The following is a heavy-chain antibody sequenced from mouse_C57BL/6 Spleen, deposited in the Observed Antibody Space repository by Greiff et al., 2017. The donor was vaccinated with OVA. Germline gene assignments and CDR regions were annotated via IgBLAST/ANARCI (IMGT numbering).Heavy chain of an antibody. CDR2: IDPENGDT. V-gene: IGHV14-4*01. Sequence: EVKLQESGAELVRPGASVKLSCTASGFNIKDDYMHWVKQRPEQGLEWIGWIDPENGDTEYASKFQGKATITADTSSNTAYLQLSSLTSEDTAVYYCTTDDYDGLAWFAYWGQGTLVTVSA. D-gene: IGHD2-4*01. J-gene: IGHJ3*01. CDR3: TTDDYDGLAWFAY. CDR1: GFNIKDDY.